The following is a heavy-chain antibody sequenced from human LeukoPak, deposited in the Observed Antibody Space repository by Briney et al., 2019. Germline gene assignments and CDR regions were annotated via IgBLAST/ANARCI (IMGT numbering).Heavy chain of an antibody. D-gene: IGHD6-19*01. J-gene: IGHJ4*02. V-gene: IGHV3-48*02. Sequence: GGSLRLSCAGSGFTFSRYEMNWLRQAPGKGLEWVSHISSSSSTIFYTDSVKGRFTISRDNAKNSLNLQMNSLRDEDTAVYYCASGHGWHYFDYWGQGTLVTVSS. CDR2: ISSSSSTI. CDR1: GFTFSRYE. CDR3: ASGHGWHYFDY.